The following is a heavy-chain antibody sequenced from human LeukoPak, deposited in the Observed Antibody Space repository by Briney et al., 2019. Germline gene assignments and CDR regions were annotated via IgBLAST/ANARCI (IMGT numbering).Heavy chain of an antibody. Sequence: SVTVSCTSSGGTFSSYAISWVRQAPGQGLEWMGGIIPIFGTANYAQKFQGRVTITADESTSTAYMELSSLRSEDTAVYYCASEGHYYGSGSYRGFDYWGQGTLVAVSS. CDR3: ASEGHYYGSGSYRGFDY. CDR1: GGTFSSYA. V-gene: IGHV1-69*01. D-gene: IGHD3-10*01. J-gene: IGHJ4*02. CDR2: IIPIFGTA.